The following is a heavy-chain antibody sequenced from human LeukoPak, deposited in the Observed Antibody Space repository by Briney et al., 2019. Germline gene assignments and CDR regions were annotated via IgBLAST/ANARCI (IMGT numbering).Heavy chain of an antibody. D-gene: IGHD3-22*01. CDR3: ARGGPMMKTN. Sequence: PGGSLRLSCAASGFTFSSYSMNWVRQAPGKGLEWVSYISSSSSTIYYADSVKGRFTISRDNAKNSLYLQMNSLRAEDTAVYYCARGGPMMKTNWGQGTLVTVSS. V-gene: IGHV3-48*01. CDR1: GFTFSSYS. J-gene: IGHJ4*02. CDR2: ISSSSSTI.